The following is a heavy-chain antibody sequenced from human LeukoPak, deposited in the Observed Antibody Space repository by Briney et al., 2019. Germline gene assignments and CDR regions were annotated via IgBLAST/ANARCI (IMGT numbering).Heavy chain of an antibody. CDR1: GFTFSEYY. J-gene: IGHJ4*02. Sequence: GGSLRLSCAASGFTFSEYYMSWIRQAPGKGLEXVSYISSSSSSTNYADSVKGRFTISRDNAKNSLYLQMNSLRAEDTAVYYCARESIVGATVYFDYWGQGTLVTVSS. D-gene: IGHD1-26*01. CDR2: ISSSSSST. V-gene: IGHV3-11*05. CDR3: ARESIVGATVYFDY.